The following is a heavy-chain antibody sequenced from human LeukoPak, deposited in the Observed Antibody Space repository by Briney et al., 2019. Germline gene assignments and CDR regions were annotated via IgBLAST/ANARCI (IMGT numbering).Heavy chain of an antibody. D-gene: IGHD6-6*01. CDR2: INHSGGTT. J-gene: IGHJ5*02. Sequence: RSSVKVSCKASGYTFISYYMHWVRQAPGQGLEWMGIINHSGGTTSYAQKFQGRVTMTRDTSTSTVYVELSSLRSEDTAVYYCAREQQLVQWESPRGSEGSDWFDPWGQGTLVTVSS. CDR1: GYTFISYY. V-gene: IGHV1-46*01. CDR3: AREQQLVQWESPRGSEGSDWFDP.